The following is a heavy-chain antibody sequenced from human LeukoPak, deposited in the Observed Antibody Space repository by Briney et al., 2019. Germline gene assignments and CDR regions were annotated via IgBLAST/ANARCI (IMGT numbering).Heavy chain of an antibody. D-gene: IGHD2-2*01. V-gene: IGHV4-34*01. CDR1: GGSFSGYY. CDR3: ARGPIVVVPAAISSFDP. CDR2: INHSGST. Sequence: SETLSLTCAVYGGSFSGYYWSWIRQPPGKGLEWIGEINHSGSTNYNPSLKSRVTISVDTSKNQFSLKPSSVTAADTAVYYCARGPIVVVPAAISSFDPWGQGTLVTVSS. J-gene: IGHJ5*02.